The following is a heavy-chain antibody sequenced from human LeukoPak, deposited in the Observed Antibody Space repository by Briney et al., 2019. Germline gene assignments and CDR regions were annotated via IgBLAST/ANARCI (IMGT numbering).Heavy chain of an antibody. CDR2: IYTSGST. V-gene: IGHV4-61*02. CDR3: ARGGSTNYYGSGRQRGGFDP. Sequence: PSQTLSLTCTVSGGSISSGSYYWSWIRQPAGKGLEWIGRIYTSGSTNYNPSLKSRVTISVDTSKNQFSLKLSSVTAAATAVYDGARGGSTNYYGSGRQRGGFDPWGRGPLVTVSS. J-gene: IGHJ5*02. D-gene: IGHD3-10*01. CDR1: GGSISSGSYY.